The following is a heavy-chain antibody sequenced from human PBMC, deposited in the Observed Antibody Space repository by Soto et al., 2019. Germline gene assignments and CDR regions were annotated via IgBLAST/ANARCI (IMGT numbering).Heavy chain of an antibody. CDR3: ARVYKATSHTGWGYYYYGMDV. CDR2: MNPNSGNT. Sequence: QVQLVQSGAEVKKPGASVKVSCKASGYTFTSYDINWVRQATGQGLEWMGWMNPNSGNTGYAQKFQGRVTMTRNTSISTAYMELSSLRSEDTAVYYCARVYKATSHTGWGYYYYGMDVWGQGTTVTVSS. J-gene: IGHJ6*02. CDR1: GYTFTSYD. D-gene: IGHD5-12*01. V-gene: IGHV1-8*01.